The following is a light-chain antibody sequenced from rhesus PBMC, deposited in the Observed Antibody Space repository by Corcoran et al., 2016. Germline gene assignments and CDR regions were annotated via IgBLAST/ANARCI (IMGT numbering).Light chain of an antibody. Sequence: QSAPTQPPSVSGSPGQSVTISCAGTISDIGSYNYVSWYRQFPGKAPTLMIYGVTNRPSGVSNRFSGSKSGNTASLTIFWLQPEDEGDYYCCSFTTSATYVFGSGTRLIVL. CDR2: GVT. V-gene: IGLV2S7*01. CDR3: CSFTTSATYV. CDR1: ISDIGSYNY. J-gene: IGLJ1*01.